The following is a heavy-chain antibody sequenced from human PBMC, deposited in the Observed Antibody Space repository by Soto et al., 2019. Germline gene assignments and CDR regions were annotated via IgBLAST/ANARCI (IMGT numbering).Heavy chain of an antibody. Sequence: QVQLVESGGGLVKPGGSLRLSCAASGFTLSDHYMSWIRQAPGKGLEWVAYISSSSSYTDYADSVKGRFTISRDNAKNSLYQQMNSLRAEDTAVYYCARGASGGSGWNYYYYYGMDVWGQGTTVTVSS. D-gene: IGHD6-19*01. J-gene: IGHJ6*01. V-gene: IGHV3-11*05. CDR2: ISSSSSYT. CDR1: GFTLSDHY. CDR3: ARGASGGSGWNYYYYYGMDV.